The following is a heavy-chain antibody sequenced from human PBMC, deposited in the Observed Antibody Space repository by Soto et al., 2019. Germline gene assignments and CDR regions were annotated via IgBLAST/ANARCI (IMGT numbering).Heavy chain of an antibody. V-gene: IGHV1-69*13. J-gene: IGHJ4*02. CDR3: ARVPYYYDSSGYYWTYFDY. CDR1: GGTFSSYA. CDR2: IIPIFGTA. Sequence: SVKVSCKASGGTFSSYAISWVRQAPGQGPEWMGGIIPIFGTANYAQKFQGRVTITADESTSTAYMELSSLRSEDTAVYYCARVPYYYDSSGYYWTYFDYWGQGTLVTVSS. D-gene: IGHD3-22*01.